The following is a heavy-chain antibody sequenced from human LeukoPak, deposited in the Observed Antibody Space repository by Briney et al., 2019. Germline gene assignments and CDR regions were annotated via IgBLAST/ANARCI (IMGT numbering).Heavy chain of an antibody. CDR3: AKADGSWTYDP. V-gene: IGHV3-23*01. CDR2: ISASGGTP. D-gene: IGHD5-24*01. J-gene: IGHJ5*02. CDR1: GFIFSSCA. Sequence: GGSLRLSCAASGFIFSSCAMSWVRQAPGKGLEWVSTISASGGTPYLADSVKGRFTISRDNSKNTLYLQMNSLRAADTAVYYCAKADGSWTYDPWGQGTLVTVSS.